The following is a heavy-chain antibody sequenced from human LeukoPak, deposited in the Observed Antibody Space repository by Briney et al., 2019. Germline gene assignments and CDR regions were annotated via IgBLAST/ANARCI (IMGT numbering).Heavy chain of an antibody. Sequence: SETLSLTCNVSGGSISSYYWSWIRQPAGKGLEWIGRIHTSGSTNNNPSLKSRVTMSVDSSKNQFSLKLSSVTAADTAVYYCASLSQWLVLDYWGQGTLVTVSS. V-gene: IGHV4-4*07. J-gene: IGHJ4*02. CDR1: GGSISSYY. CDR3: ASLSQWLVLDY. CDR2: IHTSGST. D-gene: IGHD6-19*01.